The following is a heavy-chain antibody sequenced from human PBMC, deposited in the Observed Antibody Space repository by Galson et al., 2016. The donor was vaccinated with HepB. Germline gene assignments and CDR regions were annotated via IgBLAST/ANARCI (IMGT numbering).Heavy chain of an antibody. Sequence: SVKVSCKASGYTFTDYYMHWVRQARGQRLEWIGWLVVGSGNTNYAQKFQDRVTITRDMSTSTAYMELSSLRSEDTAVYYCAADTAGGFGSGGLWWFDPWSKGTLVTVAS. CDR3: AADTAGGFGSGGLWWFDP. CDR1: GYTFTDYY. V-gene: IGHV1-58*02. J-gene: IGHJ5*02. D-gene: IGHD2-15*01. CDR2: LVVGSGNT.